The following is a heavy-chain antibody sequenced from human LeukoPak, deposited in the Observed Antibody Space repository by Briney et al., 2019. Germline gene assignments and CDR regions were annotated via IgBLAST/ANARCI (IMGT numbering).Heavy chain of an antibody. V-gene: IGHV3-53*01. CDR3: ARSDYQRYYYGMDV. J-gene: IGHJ6*02. CDR2: IYSGGST. Sequence: GGSLRLSCAASGFTVSSNYMSWVRQAPGKGLEWVSVIYSGGSTYYADSVKGRFTISRDNAKNTLYLQMNSLRAEDTAVYYCARSDYQRYYYGMDVWGQGTTVTVSS. D-gene: IGHD3-16*01. CDR1: GFTVSSNY.